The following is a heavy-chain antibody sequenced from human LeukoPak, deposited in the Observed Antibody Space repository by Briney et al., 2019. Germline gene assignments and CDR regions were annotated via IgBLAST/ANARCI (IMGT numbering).Heavy chain of an antibody. D-gene: IGHD3-10*01. CDR3: ARDLSRSFSMIRGLIQHREFDF. Sequence: GGSLRLSCAASGFTFSNAWMSWVRQAPGKGLEWVGRIKSKTDGGTTDYAAPVKGRFTISRDDSKNTLYLQMNSLRAEDTAVYYCARDLSRSFSMIRGLIQHREFDFWGRGTLVTVSS. CDR1: GFTFSNAW. V-gene: IGHV3-15*01. CDR2: IKSKTDGGTT. J-gene: IGHJ4*02.